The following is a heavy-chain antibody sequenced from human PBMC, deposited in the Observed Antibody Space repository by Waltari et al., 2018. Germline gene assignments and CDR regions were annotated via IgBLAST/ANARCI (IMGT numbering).Heavy chain of an antibody. V-gene: IGHV3-23*03. CDR1: GFTFSSYA. CDR2: IYSGGSST. Sequence: EVQLLESGGGLVQPGGSLRLSCAASGFTFSSYAMSWVRQAPGKGLEWVSVIYSGGSSTYYADSVKGRFTISRDNSKNTLYLQMNSLRAEDTAVYYCAKGGWFRESPVDYWGQGTLVTVSS. CDR3: AKGGWFRESPVDY. J-gene: IGHJ4*02. D-gene: IGHD3-10*01.